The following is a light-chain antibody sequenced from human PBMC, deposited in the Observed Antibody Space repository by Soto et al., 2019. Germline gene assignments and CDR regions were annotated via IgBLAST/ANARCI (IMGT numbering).Light chain of an antibody. CDR2: DVS. CDR3: TSYTTSSTLV. J-gene: IGLJ2*01. V-gene: IGLV2-14*01. CDR1: SSDIGNYNY. Sequence: QSALTQPASVSWSPGQSITISCAGTSSDIGNYNYVSWYQQYPGKAPKLMIYDVSSRPSGVSSRFSGSKSGNTASLTISGLQAEDEADYYCTSYTTSSTLVFGGGTKLTVL.